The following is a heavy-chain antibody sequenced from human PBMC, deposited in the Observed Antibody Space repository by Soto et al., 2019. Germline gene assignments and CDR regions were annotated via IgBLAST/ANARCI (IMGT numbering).Heavy chain of an antibody. CDR1: GGSFSGYY. CDR2: INHSGST. D-gene: IGHD6-13*01. V-gene: IGHV4-34*01. CDR3: ARHRRRIVAAGTGGWFDP. J-gene: IGHJ5*02. Sequence: LSLTCAVYGGSFSGYYWSWIRQPPGKGLEWIGEINHSGSTNYNPSLKSRVTISVDTSKNQFSLKLSSVTAADTAVYYCARHRRRIVAAGTGGWFDPWGRGTLVTVSS.